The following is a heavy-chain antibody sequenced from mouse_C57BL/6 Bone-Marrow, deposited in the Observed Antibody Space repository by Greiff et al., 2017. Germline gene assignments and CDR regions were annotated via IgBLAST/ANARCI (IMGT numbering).Heavy chain of an antibody. CDR1: GYTFTSYW. D-gene: IGHD1-1*01. J-gene: IGHJ2*01. CDR3: ARPITTVVAFDY. CDR2: IHPNSGST. Sequence: VQLQQPGAELVKPGASVKLSCKASGYTFTSYWMHWVKQRPGQGLEWIGMIHPNSGSTNYNEKSKSKATLTVDKSSSTAYMQLSSLTSEDSAVYYCARPITTVVAFDYWGQGTTLTVSS. V-gene: IGHV1-64*01.